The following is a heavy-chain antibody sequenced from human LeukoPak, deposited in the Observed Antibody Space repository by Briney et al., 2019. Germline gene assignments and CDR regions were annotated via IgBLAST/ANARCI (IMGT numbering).Heavy chain of an antibody. CDR3: AREGQWQDFDY. D-gene: IGHD6-19*01. V-gene: IGHV3-21*01. J-gene: IGHJ4*02. Sequence: PGGTLRLSCAASGFTFSTYSMNWVRQTPGKGLQWVSSISPNSVDKYHADSVKGRFTIYRDNAKNSLYLQMNSLRAEDTALYYCAREGQWQDFDYWGQGTLVTVSS. CDR1: GFTFSTYS. CDR2: ISPNSVDK.